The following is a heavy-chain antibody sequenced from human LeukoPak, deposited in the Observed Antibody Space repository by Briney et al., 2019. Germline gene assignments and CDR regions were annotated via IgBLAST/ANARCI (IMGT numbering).Heavy chain of an antibody. CDR1: GGSFSGYY. V-gene: IGHV4-34*01. CDR3: AREKQLVLSNLWFDP. CDR2: INHSGST. D-gene: IGHD6-6*01. J-gene: IGHJ5*02. Sequence: SETLSLTCAVYGGSFSGYYWSWIRQPPGKGLEWIGEINHSGSTNYNPSIKSRVTISVDTSKNQFSLKLSSVTTADTAVYYCAREKQLVLSNLWFDPWGQGTLVTVSS.